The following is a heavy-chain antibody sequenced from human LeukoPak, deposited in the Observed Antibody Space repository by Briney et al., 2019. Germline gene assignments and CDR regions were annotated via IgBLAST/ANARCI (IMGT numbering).Heavy chain of an antibody. Sequence: SLRLSCAASGFTFDDYAMHWARQAPGKGLEWVSGISWNSGSIGYADSVKGRFTISRDNAKNSLYLQMNSLRAEDTALYYCASAAYGYWGQGTLVTVSS. CDR1: GFTFDDYA. V-gene: IGHV3-9*01. CDR3: ASAAYGY. CDR2: ISWNSGSI. J-gene: IGHJ4*02. D-gene: IGHD2-2*01.